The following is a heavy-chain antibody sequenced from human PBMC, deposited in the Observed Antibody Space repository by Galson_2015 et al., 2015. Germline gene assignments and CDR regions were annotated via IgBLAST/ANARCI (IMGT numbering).Heavy chain of an antibody. CDR3: TSSSGYGMDV. J-gene: IGHJ6*02. CDR2: IRSKANSHAT. Sequence: SLRLSCAASGFSFSGSAMHWVRQASGKGLEWVGRIRSKANSHATAYAASVKGRFTISRDDSINTAYLQMNSLKTEDTAIYYCTSSSGYGMDVWGQGTTVTVSS. V-gene: IGHV3-73*01. D-gene: IGHD3-22*01. CDR1: GFSFSGSA.